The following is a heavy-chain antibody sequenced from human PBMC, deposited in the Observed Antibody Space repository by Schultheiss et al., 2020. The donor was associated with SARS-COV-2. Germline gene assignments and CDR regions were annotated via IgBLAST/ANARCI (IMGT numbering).Heavy chain of an antibody. D-gene: IGHD2-15*01. CDR3: ARRGSGGMTFDH. V-gene: IGHV4-61*08. CDR1: GGSVISGGYN. CDR2: LYYSGSS. J-gene: IGHJ4*02. Sequence: SQTLSLTCTVSGGSVISGGYNWSWIRQPPGKRLEWIGNLYYSGSSKYNPSIKSRVTISVDTSKNQFSLKMTSVAEADTAVYYCARRGSGGMTFDHWGQGTRVTVSS.